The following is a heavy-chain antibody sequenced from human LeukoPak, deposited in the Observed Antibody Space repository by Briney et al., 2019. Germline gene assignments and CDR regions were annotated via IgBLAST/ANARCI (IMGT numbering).Heavy chain of an antibody. CDR1: GNSISSGDNY. J-gene: IGHJ3*02. CDR3: ARGGVGLPFDI. Sequence: SETLSLTCTVSGNSISSGDNYWSWIRQPAGKGLEWIGRIYTSGSTNYNPSLKSRVTMSVDTSKNQFSLKLSSVTAADTAVYYCARGGVGLPFDIWGQGTMVTVSS. CDR2: IYTSGST. V-gene: IGHV4-61*02.